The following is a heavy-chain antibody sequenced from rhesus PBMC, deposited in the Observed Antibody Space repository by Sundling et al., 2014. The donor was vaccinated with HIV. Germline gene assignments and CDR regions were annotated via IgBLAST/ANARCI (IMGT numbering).Heavy chain of an antibody. D-gene: IGHD2-21*01. CDR2: IYWNDSK. CDR1: GFSISTTRTG. CDR3: ARHMWVQLQSPYCSGSGCYWVQIDY. Sequence: QVTLKESGPALVKPTQTLTLTCTFSGFSISTTRTGVGWIRQTPGRALEWLSSIYWNDSKFYSTSLQSRLTISKDTSKNQVVLTMANVDPVDTATYFCARHMWVQLQSPYCSGSGCYWVQIDYWGQGVLVTVSS. V-gene: IGHV2-95*01. J-gene: IGHJ4*01.